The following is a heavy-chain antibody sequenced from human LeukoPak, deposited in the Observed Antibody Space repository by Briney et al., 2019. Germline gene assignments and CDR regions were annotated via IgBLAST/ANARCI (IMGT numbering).Heavy chain of an antibody. J-gene: IGHJ5*02. Sequence: SETLSLTCTVSGGSISSGDYYWSWIRQPPGKGLEWIGYIYYSGSTYYNPSLKSRVTISVDTSKNQFSLKLSSVTAAATAVYYCARTTRYCSGGSCPNWFDPWGQGTLVTVSS. CDR1: GGSISSGDYY. V-gene: IGHV4-30-4*02. CDR3: ARTTRYCSGGSCPNWFDP. D-gene: IGHD2-15*01. CDR2: IYYSGST.